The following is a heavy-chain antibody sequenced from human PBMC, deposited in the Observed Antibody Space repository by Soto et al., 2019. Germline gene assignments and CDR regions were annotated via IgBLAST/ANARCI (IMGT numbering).Heavy chain of an antibody. J-gene: IGHJ2*01. CDR1: GFSLSTSGVA. D-gene: IGHD1-1*01. CDR3: VAQDWNDYYSDCDL. Sequence: QITVKESGPKLVKPSQTLTLPCAFPGFSLSTSGVAVGWVRQPPGKAPQWLALSYWDDGKRYRPSLKSRLSISKDPSKDPVVFTMTPTAPVDTGANDGVAQDWNDYYSDCDLWGRGSLVTVTS. V-gene: IGHV2-5*04. CDR2: SYWDDGK.